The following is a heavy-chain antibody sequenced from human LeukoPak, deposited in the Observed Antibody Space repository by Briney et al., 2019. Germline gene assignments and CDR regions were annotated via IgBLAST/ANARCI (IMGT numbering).Heavy chain of an antibody. CDR3: ARAYGDYADY. V-gene: IGHV3-48*04. CDR2: ISSSSSTI. J-gene: IGHJ4*02. CDR1: GFTFSSYS. D-gene: IGHD4-17*01. Sequence: PGGSLRLSCAASGFTFSSYSMNWVRQAPGKGLEWVSYISSSSSTIYYADSVKGRFTISRDNAKNSLYLQMNSLRAEDTAVYYCARAYGDYADYWGQGTLVTVSS.